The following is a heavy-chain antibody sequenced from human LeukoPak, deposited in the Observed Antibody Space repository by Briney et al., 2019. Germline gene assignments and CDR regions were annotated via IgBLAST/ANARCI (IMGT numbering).Heavy chain of an antibody. CDR3: ARVKDVNDDIMFHH. V-gene: IGHV3-7*01. D-gene: IGHD3-9*01. CDR2: IKQDGSQK. CDR1: GFSFNSYW. Sequence: GGSLRLSCAASGFSFNSYWMNWVRQAPGKGLERVANIKQDGSQKNYVDSVKGRFTISRDNAKNSLYLQMNSLRAEDTAVYYCARVKDVNDDIMFHHWGQGTLVTVSS. J-gene: IGHJ1*01.